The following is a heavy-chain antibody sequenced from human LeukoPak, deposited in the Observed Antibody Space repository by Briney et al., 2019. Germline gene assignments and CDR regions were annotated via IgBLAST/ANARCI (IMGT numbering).Heavy chain of an antibody. D-gene: IGHD1-1*01. CDR1: GFTFSSYG. J-gene: IGHJ4*02. CDR2: IWYDGSNK. V-gene: IGHV3-33*06. Sequence: GRSLRLSCAASGFTFSSYGMHWVRQAPGKGLEWVAVIWYDGSNKYYADSVKGRFTISRDTSKNTLYLQMYSLRAEDTAVYYCAKAGTGTNMIFDYWGQGTLVTVSS. CDR3: AKAGTGTNMIFDY.